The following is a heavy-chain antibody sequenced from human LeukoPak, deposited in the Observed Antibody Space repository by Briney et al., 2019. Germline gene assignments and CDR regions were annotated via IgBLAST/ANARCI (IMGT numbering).Heavy chain of an antibody. Sequence: GGSLRLSCAASGFTFTNAWMTWVRQAPGKGLEWVGRIKTKADGGTTDYAALVKGRFIISRDDSKDTLYLEMNSLKTEDTAVYYCTTWTSHWGQGTQVTVSS. CDR3: TTWTSH. D-gene: IGHD3/OR15-3a*01. J-gene: IGHJ4*02. CDR2: IKTKADGGTT. CDR1: GFTFTNAW. V-gene: IGHV3-15*01.